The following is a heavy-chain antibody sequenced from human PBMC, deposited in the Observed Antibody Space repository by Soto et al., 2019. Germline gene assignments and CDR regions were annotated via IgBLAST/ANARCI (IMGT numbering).Heavy chain of an antibody. V-gene: IGHV4-39*01. CDR3: VRHRADDYFYYGMDV. J-gene: IGHJ6*02. Sequence: PSETLSLTCTVSGGSMRISIYYWGWIRQPPGKGLEWIGSIYYSGSTYYNPSLKSRVTISVDTSKNQLSLKLNSVTAADTAVYYCVRHRADDYFYYGMDVWGQGTTVTVSS. CDR2: IYYSGST. CDR1: GGSMRISIYY.